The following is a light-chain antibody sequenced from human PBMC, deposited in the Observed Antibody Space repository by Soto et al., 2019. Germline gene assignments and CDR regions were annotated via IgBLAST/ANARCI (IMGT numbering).Light chain of an antibody. CDR2: EVS. V-gene: IGLV2-14*01. Sequence: QSVMTQPASVSGSPGKSITISCTGTSSDVGGYNYVSWYQQHPGKAPKLMIYEVSNRPSGVSNRFSGSKSGNTASLTISGLQAEEEADYYCSSYTSSSTTVFGTGTKVTVL. CDR3: SSYTSSSTTV. J-gene: IGLJ1*01. CDR1: SSDVGGYNY.